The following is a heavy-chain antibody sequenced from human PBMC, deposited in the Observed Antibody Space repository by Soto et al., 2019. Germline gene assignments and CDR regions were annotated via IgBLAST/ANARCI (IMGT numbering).Heavy chain of an antibody. CDR3: ARDFSEEPQDAFDI. Sequence: SQTLPLTYAISGDKVSSNSAAWDWIRKSPSRGLEWLGRTYYRSKWYNDYAVSVKSRITINPDTSKNQFSLQLNSVTPEDTAVYYCARDFSEEPQDAFDIWGQGTMVTVSS. D-gene: IGHD1-1*01. CDR1: GDKVSSNSAA. CDR2: TYYRSKWYN. V-gene: IGHV6-1*01. J-gene: IGHJ3*02.